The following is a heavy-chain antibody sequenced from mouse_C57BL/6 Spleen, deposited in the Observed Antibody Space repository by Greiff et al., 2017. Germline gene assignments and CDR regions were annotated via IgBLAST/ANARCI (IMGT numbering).Heavy chain of an antibody. CDR3: ARYSGYGYFDY. V-gene: IGHV1-50*01. Sequence: VQLQQPGAELVKPGASVKLSCKASGYTFTSYWMQWVKQRPGQGLEWIGEIDPADSYTNYNQKFKGKATLTVDKSSSTAYMQLSSLTSEDSAVYYCARYSGYGYFDYWGQGTTLTVSS. CDR2: IDPADSYT. J-gene: IGHJ2*01. D-gene: IGHD3-2*02. CDR1: GYTFTSYW.